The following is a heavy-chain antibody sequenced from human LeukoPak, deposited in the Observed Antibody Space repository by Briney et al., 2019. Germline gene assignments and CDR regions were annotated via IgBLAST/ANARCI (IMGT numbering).Heavy chain of an antibody. V-gene: IGHV4-61*02. D-gene: IGHD5-24*01. J-gene: IGHJ3*02. Sequence: SETLSLTCTVSGGSISSSSYYWGWIRQPAGKGLEWIGRIYTSGSTNYNPSLKSRVTMSVDTSKNQFSLKLSSVTAADTAAYYCARGRRDGYNLDAFDIWGQGTMVTVSS. CDR3: ARGRRDGYNLDAFDI. CDR1: GGSISSSSYY. CDR2: IYTSGST.